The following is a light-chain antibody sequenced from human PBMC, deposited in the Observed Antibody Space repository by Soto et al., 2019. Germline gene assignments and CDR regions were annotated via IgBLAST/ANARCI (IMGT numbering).Light chain of an antibody. CDR3: QQYQSYSRT. CDR1: QSISSW. Sequence: DIQMTQSPSTLSASVGDRVTTTYRASQSISSWLAWYQQKPGKAPKLLIYDASSLESGVPSRFSGSGSGTEFTLTISSLKPDDFATYYCQQYQSYSRTFGQGTKVDIK. CDR2: DAS. V-gene: IGKV1-5*01. J-gene: IGKJ1*01.